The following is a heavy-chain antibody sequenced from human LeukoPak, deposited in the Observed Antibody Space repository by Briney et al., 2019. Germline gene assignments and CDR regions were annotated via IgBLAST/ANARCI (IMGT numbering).Heavy chain of an antibody. J-gene: IGHJ4*02. CDR3: AREIWGTHDY. D-gene: IGHD3-16*01. CDR2: VHHSGTT. V-gene: IGHV4-59*02. Sequence: SETLSLTCTVSSGSVNAYYWSWIRQPPGKGLEWIGCVHHSGTTKYNPSFTSRVTVSIDTSKNQFSLNLYSVTTADTAVYYCAREIWGTHDYWGQGTLVTVSS. CDR1: SGSVNAYY.